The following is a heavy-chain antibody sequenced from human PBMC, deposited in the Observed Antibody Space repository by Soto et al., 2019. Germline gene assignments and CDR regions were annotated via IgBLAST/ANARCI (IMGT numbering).Heavy chain of an antibody. Sequence: PSETLSLTCTVSGGSVSSGSYYWSWIRQPPGKGLEWIGYIYYSGSTNYNPSLKSRVTISVDTSKNQFSLKLSSVTAADTAVYYCARYGDGYIHYFDYWGQGTLVTVSS. D-gene: IGHD2-21*01. CDR2: IYYSGST. CDR3: ARYGDGYIHYFDY. J-gene: IGHJ4*02. CDR1: GGSVSSGSYY. V-gene: IGHV4-61*01.